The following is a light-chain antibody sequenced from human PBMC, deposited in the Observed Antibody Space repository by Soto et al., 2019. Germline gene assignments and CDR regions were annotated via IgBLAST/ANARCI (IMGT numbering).Light chain of an antibody. CDR3: HQYYTTPRT. Sequence: DIVMTQSPDSLAVSLGERATINCKSSQSVLYSSNNKNYLAWYQQKPGQPPKLLIYWASTRESGVPDRFSGSGSGTDFTLTISSLQAEDVAVYYSHQYYTTPRTFGHGTNVEIK. J-gene: IGKJ1*01. CDR1: QSVLYSSNNKNY. V-gene: IGKV4-1*01. CDR2: WAS.